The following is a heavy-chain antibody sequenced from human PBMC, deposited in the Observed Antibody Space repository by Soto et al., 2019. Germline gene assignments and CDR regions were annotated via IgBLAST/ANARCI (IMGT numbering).Heavy chain of an antibody. V-gene: IGHV5-51*01. Sequence: PGESLKISCKGSGYSFTSYWIGWVRQMPGKGLEWMGIIYPGDSDTRYSPSFQGQVTISADKSISTAYLQWGSLKASDTAMYYCARQLILTDYYYYGMDVWGQGTTVTVSS. J-gene: IGHJ6*02. CDR1: GYSFTSYW. CDR3: ARQLILTDYYYYGMDV. CDR2: IYPGDSDT.